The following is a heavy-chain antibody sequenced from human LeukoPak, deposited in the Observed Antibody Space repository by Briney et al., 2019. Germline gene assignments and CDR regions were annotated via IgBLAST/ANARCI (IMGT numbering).Heavy chain of an antibody. J-gene: IGHJ4*02. CDR2: ISSSGSTI. Sequence: PGGSLRLSCAASGFIFSSYEMNWVRQAPGKGLEWASYISSSGSTIYYADSVKGRFTISRDNAKNSLYLQMNSLRAEDTAVYYCARGLRRGYSYGYFDYWGQGTLVTVSS. V-gene: IGHV3-48*03. D-gene: IGHD5-18*01. CDR3: ARGLRRGYSYGYFDY. CDR1: GFIFSSYE.